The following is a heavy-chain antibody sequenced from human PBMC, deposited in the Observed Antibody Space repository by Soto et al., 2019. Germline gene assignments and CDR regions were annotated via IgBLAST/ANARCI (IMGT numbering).Heavy chain of an antibody. J-gene: IGHJ6*02. V-gene: IGHV1-18*01. CDR1: GYTFSSYG. CDR2: ISPYDDNT. CDR3: ARGGYYDSSGSRNYHFYGMDV. D-gene: IGHD3-22*01. Sequence: QVHVVQSGGEVKKPGASVRVSCTTSGYTFSSYGISWVRQAPGQGLEWLGWISPYDDNTKYAQNLQGRFTMSTDRSTRTAYMQLRSLRPEDTGVYYCARGGYYDSSGSRNYHFYGMDVWGQGTTITVS.